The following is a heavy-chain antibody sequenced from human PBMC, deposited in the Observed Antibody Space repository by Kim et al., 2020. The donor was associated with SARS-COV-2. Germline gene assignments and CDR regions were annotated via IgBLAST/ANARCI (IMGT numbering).Heavy chain of an antibody. CDR2: IKSKTDGGTT. V-gene: IGHV3-15*01. CDR1: GFTFSNAW. J-gene: IGHJ4*02. D-gene: IGHD3-22*01. Sequence: GGSLRLSCAASGFTFSNAWMSWVRQAPGKGLEWVGRIKSKTDGGTTDYAAPVKGRFTISRDDSKNTLYLQMNSLKTEDTAVYYCTTDYYDSSGYYCYWGQGTLVTVSS. CDR3: TTDYYDSSGYYCY.